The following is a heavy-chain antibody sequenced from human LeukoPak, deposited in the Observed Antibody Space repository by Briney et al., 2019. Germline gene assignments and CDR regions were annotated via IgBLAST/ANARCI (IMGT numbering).Heavy chain of an antibody. CDR3: ARDLDN. J-gene: IGHJ4*02. CDR2: MSSDGSSR. V-gene: IGHV3-30-3*01. Sequence: GRSLRLSCAASGSTFSSYAMLWVRQAPGKGLEWVAVMSSDGSSRYYADSVKGRFTISRDNSKDTVYLQMNSLRAEDTAVYYCARDLDNWGQGTLVTVSS. CDR1: GSTFSSYA.